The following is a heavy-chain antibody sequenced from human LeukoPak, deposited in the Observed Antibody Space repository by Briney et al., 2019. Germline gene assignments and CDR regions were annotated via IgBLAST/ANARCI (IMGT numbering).Heavy chain of an antibody. CDR1: GGSFRGYY. CDR2: INHSGST. J-gene: IGHJ4*02. Sequence: PSETLSLTCAVYGGSFRGYYWSWIRHPPGKGLEWSWEINHSGSTNYKPSLKSRVTISVDTSKNQFSLKLSSVTAADTAVYYCARGGGSYSSSWWAKTHIFDYWGQGTLVTVSS. D-gene: IGHD6-13*01. CDR3: ARGGGSYSSSWWAKTHIFDY. V-gene: IGHV4-34*01.